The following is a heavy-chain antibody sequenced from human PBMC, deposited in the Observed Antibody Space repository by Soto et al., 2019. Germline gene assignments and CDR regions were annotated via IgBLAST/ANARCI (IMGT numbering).Heavy chain of an antibody. CDR3: ARDRTRYSSSHAMDV. CDR1: GGSVSSGSYY. J-gene: IGHJ6*02. V-gene: IGHV4-61*01. Sequence: KPSETLSLTCTVSGGSVSSGSYYWSWIRQPPGKGLEWIGYIYYSGSTNYSPSLKSRVTISVDTSKNQFSLKLSSVTAADTAVYYCARDRTRYSSSHAMDVWGQGTTVTVSS. D-gene: IGHD6-13*01. CDR2: IYYSGST.